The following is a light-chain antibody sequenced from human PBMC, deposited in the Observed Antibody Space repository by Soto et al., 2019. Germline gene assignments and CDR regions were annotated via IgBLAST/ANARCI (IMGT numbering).Light chain of an antibody. Sequence: EIVLMQSPGTLSLSPGERVTLSCRASQSVSNNYLAWYQQKPGQAPRLLIYGASSRATGIPDRFSGSGSGTDFTLTISRLEPEDSAVFYCQQYGNSPRTFGQGTKVEIK. CDR3: QQYGNSPRT. CDR1: QSVSNNY. CDR2: GAS. V-gene: IGKV3-20*01. J-gene: IGKJ1*01.